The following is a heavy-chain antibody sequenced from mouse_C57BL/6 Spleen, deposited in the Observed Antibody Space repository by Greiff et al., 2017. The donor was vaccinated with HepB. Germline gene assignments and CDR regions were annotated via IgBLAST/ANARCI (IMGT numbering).Heavy chain of an antibody. Sequence: VQLQQPGAELVKPGASVKLSCKASGYTFTSYWMHWVKQRPGQGLEWIGMINPNSGSTNYNEKYKSKATLTVDKSSSTAYMQLSSLTSEDSAVYYCATLYDYGSSYYAMDYWGQGTSVTVSS. J-gene: IGHJ4*01. CDR1: GYTFTSYW. CDR3: ATLYDYGSSYYAMDY. CDR2: INPNSGST. V-gene: IGHV1-64*01. D-gene: IGHD1-1*01.